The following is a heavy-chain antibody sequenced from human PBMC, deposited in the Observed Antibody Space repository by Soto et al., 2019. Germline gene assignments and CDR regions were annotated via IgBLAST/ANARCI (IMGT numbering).Heavy chain of an antibody. CDR3: VREGHYYFDY. CDR1: GFTFSAYE. V-gene: IGHV3-48*03. Sequence: GGSLRLSCAASGFTFSAYEMHWVRQAPGQGLEWVSYISKSGGTTYYADSVKGRFTISRDDAKNSVYLQMSSLRPEDMAVYKCVREGHYYFDYWGQGALVTV. CDR2: ISKSGGTT. J-gene: IGHJ4*02.